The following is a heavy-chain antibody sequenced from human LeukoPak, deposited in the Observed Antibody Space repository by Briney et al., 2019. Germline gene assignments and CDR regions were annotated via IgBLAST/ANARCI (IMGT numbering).Heavy chain of an antibody. CDR1: GFTFSSYS. J-gene: IGHJ4*02. CDR3: AKIGGSVVY. D-gene: IGHD2-15*01. Sequence: GGSLRLSCAASGFTFSSYSMNWVRQAPGKGLEWVSSINGNGGSTYYADSVKGRFTISRDNSKNTLYLQMNSLRAEDTAIYYCAKIGGSVVYWGQGTLVTVSS. V-gene: IGHV3-23*01. CDR2: INGNGGST.